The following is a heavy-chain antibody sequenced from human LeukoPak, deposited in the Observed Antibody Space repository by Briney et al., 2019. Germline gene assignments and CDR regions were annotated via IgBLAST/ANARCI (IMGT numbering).Heavy chain of an antibody. CDR1: GYTFTSYD. Sequence: ASVKVSCKAPGYTFTSYDINWVRQATGQGLEWMGWMNPNSGNTGYAQKFQGRVTMARNTSISTVYIELSSLRSEDTAVYYCARLDYGGTNDAFDIWGQGTMVTVSS. J-gene: IGHJ3*02. CDR3: ARLDYGGTNDAFDI. CDR2: MNPNSGNT. D-gene: IGHD4-23*01. V-gene: IGHV1-8*01.